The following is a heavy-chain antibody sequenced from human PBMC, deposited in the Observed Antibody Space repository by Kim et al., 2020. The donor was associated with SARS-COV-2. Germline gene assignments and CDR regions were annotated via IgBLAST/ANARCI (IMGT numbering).Heavy chain of an antibody. J-gene: IGHJ5*02. V-gene: IGHV1-2*06. D-gene: IGHD3-3*01. CDR3: ARSGVLRISWWFDP. CDR1: GYMFIAYY. Sequence: ASVKVSCKASGYMFIAYYIHWVRQAPGQGLEWLGRINANTGVANYAQKFQGRVSMTRDTSISTAYMDLSRLKSDDTAIYYCARSGVLRISWWFDPWGQGTPVTVSS. CDR2: INANTGVA.